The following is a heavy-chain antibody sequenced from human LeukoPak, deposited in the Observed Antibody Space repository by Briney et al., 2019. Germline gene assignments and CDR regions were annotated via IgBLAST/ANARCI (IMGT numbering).Heavy chain of an antibody. V-gene: IGHV1-2*02. J-gene: IGHJ4*02. CDR3: ARADARYFDWPAF. CDR1: GYTFTSYG. CDR2: INPNSGGT. Sequence: ASVKVSCKASGYTFTSYGISWVRRAPGQGLEWMGWINPNSGGTNYAQKFQGRVTMTRDTSISTAYMELSRLRSDDTAVYYCARADARYFDWPAFWGQGTLVTVSS. D-gene: IGHD3-9*01.